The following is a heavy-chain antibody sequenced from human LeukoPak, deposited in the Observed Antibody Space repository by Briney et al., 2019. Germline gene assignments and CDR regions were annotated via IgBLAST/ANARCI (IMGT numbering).Heavy chain of an antibody. CDR1: GGTFSSYA. Sequence: SVKVSCKASGGTFSSYAISWVRQAPGQGLEWMGRIIPILGIANYAQKFQGRVTITADKSTSTAYMELSSLRSEDTAVYYCARGGITMVRGGMGYFDYWGQGTQVTVSS. V-gene: IGHV1-69*04. CDR2: IIPILGIA. J-gene: IGHJ4*02. CDR3: ARGGITMVRGGMGYFDY. D-gene: IGHD3-10*01.